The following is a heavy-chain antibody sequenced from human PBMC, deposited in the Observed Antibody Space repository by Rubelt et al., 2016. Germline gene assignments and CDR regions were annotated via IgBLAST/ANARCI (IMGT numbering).Heavy chain of an antibody. CDR2: IYYSGST. J-gene: IGHJ3*02. CDR3: AREGGSSGWSAFDI. D-gene: IGHD6-19*01. V-gene: IGHV4-59*12. CDR1: GGSISSYY. Sequence: QVQLQEPGPGLVKPLETLSLTCTVSGGSISSYYWSWIRQPPGKGLEWIGYIYYSGSTNYNPSLKSGVTISVDTSKNQFARKLSSVTAADTAVYYCAREGGSSGWSAFDIWGQGTMVTVSS.